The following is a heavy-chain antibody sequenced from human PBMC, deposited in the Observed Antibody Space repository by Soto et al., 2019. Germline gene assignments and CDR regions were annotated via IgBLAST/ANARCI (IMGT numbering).Heavy chain of an antibody. CDR3: ARARGVGAILHDAFDI. D-gene: IGHD1-26*01. V-gene: IGHV3-21*01. CDR2: ISSSSSYI. CDR1: GFTFSSYS. J-gene: IGHJ3*02. Sequence: PGGSLRLSCAASGFTFSSYSMNCVRQAPGKGLEWVSSISSSSSYIYYADSVKGRFTISRDNAKNSLYLQMNSLRAEDTAVYYSARARGVGAILHDAFDIWGQGTMVTVSS.